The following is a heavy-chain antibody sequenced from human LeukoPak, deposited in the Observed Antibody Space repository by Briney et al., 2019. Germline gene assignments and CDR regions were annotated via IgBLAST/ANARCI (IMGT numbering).Heavy chain of an antibody. J-gene: IGHJ4*02. V-gene: IGHV4-4*02. CDR2: IYHSGST. D-gene: IGHD6-19*01. Sequence: SGTLSLTCAVSGGSVSSRNWWSWVRQTPGKGLEWIGEIYHSGSTNYNPSLKSRVTISVDTSKNQFSLKLSSVSAADTAVYYCARHVDSSGWYRSYFDYWGQGTLVTVSS. CDR3: ARHVDSSGWYRSYFDY. CDR1: GGSVSSRNW.